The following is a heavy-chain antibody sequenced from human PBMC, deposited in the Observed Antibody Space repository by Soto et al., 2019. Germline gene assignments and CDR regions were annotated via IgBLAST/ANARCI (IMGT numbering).Heavy chain of an antibody. CDR3: ARELDPYYGGNSLSLDY. D-gene: IGHD4-17*01. J-gene: IGHJ4*02. Sequence: QVQLVQSGAEEKKPGSSVKVSCKASGGTFSTYGMNWVRLAPGQGLEWMGGIIPKFGTTNYAQKFQGRVTITADESTNTAYMELNYLRSEDTAVYFCARELDPYYGGNSLSLDYWGQGTLVTVSS. CDR1: GGTFSTYG. CDR2: IIPKFGTT. V-gene: IGHV1-69*13.